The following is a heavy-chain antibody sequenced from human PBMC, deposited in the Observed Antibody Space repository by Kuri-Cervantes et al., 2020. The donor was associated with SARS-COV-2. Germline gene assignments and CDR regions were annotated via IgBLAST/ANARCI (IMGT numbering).Heavy chain of an antibody. CDR1: GGSFSGYY. V-gene: IGHV4-34*01. CDR3: ARGQSSITIFGVVIIPTIYYFDY. Sequence: GSLRLSCAVYGGSFSGYYWSWIRQPPGKGLEWIGEINHSGSTNYNPSLKSRVTISVDTSKNQFPLKLSSVTAADTAVYYCARGQSSITIFGVVIIPTIYYFDYCGQAILATFSS. D-gene: IGHD3-3*01. J-gene: IGHJ4*02. CDR2: INHSGST.